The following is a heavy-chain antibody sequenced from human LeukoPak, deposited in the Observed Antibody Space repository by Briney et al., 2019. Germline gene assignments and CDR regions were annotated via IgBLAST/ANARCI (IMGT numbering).Heavy chain of an antibody. V-gene: IGHV3-23*01. D-gene: IGHD2-2*02. CDR3: AKDLEYNVVVPAAIGY. J-gene: IGHJ4*02. CDR1: GFTFSSYA. CDR2: ISGSGGST. Sequence: QAGGSLRLSCAASGFTFSSYAMTWVRQAPGRGLEWVSAISGSGGSTYYADSVKGRFTISRDNSKNTLYLQMNSLRAEDTAVYYCAKDLEYNVVVPAAIGYWGQGTLVTVSS.